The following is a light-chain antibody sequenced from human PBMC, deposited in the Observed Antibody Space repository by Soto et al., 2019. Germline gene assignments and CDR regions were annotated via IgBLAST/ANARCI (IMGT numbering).Light chain of an antibody. Sequence: QSALTQPASVSGSPGKSITISCTGTSSDVGAYNSVSWYQQHPDKAPKLIIFSVTSRTSGLSDRFSGSKSDNTASLTISGLRTEDEADYYCSSATSSSTYLFGTGTKVTVL. J-gene: IGLJ1*01. CDR1: SSDVGAYNS. V-gene: IGLV2-14*03. CDR2: SVT. CDR3: SSATSSSTYL.